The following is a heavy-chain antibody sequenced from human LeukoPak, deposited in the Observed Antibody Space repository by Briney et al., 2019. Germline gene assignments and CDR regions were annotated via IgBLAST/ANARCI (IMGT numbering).Heavy chain of an antibody. Sequence: PSETLPLTCTVSGGSLSNYYWSWLRQYPGQGLEWIGYIYYSGSTTYNSSLKSRVTIPVDTSKNQFSLKLTSVTAADTAVYYCARAGGNRFDPWGQGILVTVSS. V-gene: IGHV4-59*01. CDR3: ARAGGNRFDP. J-gene: IGHJ5*02. CDR1: GGSLSNYY. CDR2: IYYSGST. D-gene: IGHD3-10*01.